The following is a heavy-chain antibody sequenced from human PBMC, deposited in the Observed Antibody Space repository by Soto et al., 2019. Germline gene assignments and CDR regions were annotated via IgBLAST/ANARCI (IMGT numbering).Heavy chain of an antibody. J-gene: IGHJ6*02. CDR1: GFTFSSYW. CDR2: IKQDGSGK. D-gene: IGHD2-2*02. V-gene: IGHV3-7*01. CDR3: ARDVVCSSTSCYTYYYGMDV. Sequence: GGSLRLSCAASGFTFSSYWMSWVRQAPGKGLEWVANIKQDGSGKYYVDSVKGRFTISRDNAKNSLYLQMNSLRAEDTAVYYCARDVVCSSTSCYTYYYGMDVWGQGTTVTVSS.